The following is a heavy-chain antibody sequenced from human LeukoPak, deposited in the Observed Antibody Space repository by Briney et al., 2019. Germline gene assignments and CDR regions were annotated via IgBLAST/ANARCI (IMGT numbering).Heavy chain of an antibody. CDR1: GFTFSNAW. Sequence: GGSLRLSCAASGFTFSNAWMSWVRQAPGKGLEWVGRIKSKTDGGTTDYAAPVKGGFTISRDDSKNTLYLQMDSLKTEDTAVYYCTTAGTVTTRATLYYFDYWGQGTLVTVSS. V-gene: IGHV3-15*01. D-gene: IGHD4-17*01. CDR2: IKSKTDGGTT. CDR3: TTAGTVTTRATLYYFDY. J-gene: IGHJ4*02.